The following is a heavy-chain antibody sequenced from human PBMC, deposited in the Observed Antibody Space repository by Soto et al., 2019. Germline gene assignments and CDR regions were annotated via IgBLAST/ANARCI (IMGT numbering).Heavy chain of an antibody. CDR3: ARDRFGVVTTSPNWFDP. CDR1: GGTFSSYG. J-gene: IGHJ5*02. Sequence: ASVKVSCKASGGTFSSYGISWVRQAPGQGLEWMGWISAYNGNTNYAQKLQGRVTMTTDTSTSTAYMELRSLRSDDTAVYYCARDRFGVVTTSPNWFDPWGQGTLVTVSS. D-gene: IGHD3-3*01. CDR2: ISAYNGNT. V-gene: IGHV1-18*01.